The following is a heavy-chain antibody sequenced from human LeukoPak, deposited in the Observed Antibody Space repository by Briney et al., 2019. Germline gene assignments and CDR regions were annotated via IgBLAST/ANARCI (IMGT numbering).Heavy chain of an antibody. CDR2: ISSSSSYI. J-gene: IGHJ6*02. Sequence: GSLRLSCAASGFTFSSYSMNWVRQAPGKGLEWVSSISSSSSYIYYADSVKGRFTISRDNAKNSLYLQMNSLRAEDTAVYYYAGGLPDYYYYGMDVWGQGTTVTVSS. CDR1: GFTFSSYS. CDR3: AGGLPDYYYYGMDV. D-gene: IGHD2-21*01. V-gene: IGHV3-21*01.